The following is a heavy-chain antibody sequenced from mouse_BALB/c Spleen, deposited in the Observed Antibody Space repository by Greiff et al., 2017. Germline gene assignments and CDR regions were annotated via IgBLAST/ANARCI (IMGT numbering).Heavy chain of an antibody. D-gene: IGHD2-4*01. Sequence: EVQLVESGGGLVKPGGSLKLSCAASGFTFSSYTMSWVRQTPEKRLEWVATISSGGSYTYYPDSVKGRFTISRDNAKNTLYLQMSSLKSEDTAMYYCTRDQTMITTGGFDYWGQGTTLTVSS. CDR1: GFTFSSYT. V-gene: IGHV5-6-4*01. CDR3: TRDQTMITTGGFDY. CDR2: ISSGGSYT. J-gene: IGHJ2*01.